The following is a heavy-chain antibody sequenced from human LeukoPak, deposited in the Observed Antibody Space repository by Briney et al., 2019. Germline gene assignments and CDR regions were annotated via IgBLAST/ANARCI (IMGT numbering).Heavy chain of an antibody. V-gene: IGHV3-23*01. D-gene: IGHD6-13*01. CDR1: GFTFSSYA. CDR2: ISGSGGST. J-gene: IGHJ4*02. CDR3: AKPILYSSSWIFDY. Sequence: PGGSLRLSCAASGFTFSSYAMSWVRQAPGKGLEWVSAISGSGGSTYYADSVKGRFIISRDNSKNTLYLQMNSLRAEDTAVYYCAKPILYSSSWIFDYWGQGTLVTVSS.